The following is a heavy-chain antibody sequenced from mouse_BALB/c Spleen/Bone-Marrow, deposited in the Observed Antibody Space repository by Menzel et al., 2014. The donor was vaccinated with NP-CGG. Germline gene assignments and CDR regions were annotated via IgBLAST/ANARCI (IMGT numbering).Heavy chain of an antibody. Sequence: EVKLVESGGGLVLPGGSRKLSCAASGLTFSSFGMHWVRQAPEKGLEWVAYISSGSSTIYYADTVKGRFTISRDNPKNTLFLQMTSLRSEDAAMYYCAIRAYWGQGTLVTVSA. V-gene: IGHV5-17*02. D-gene: IGHD3-2*02. J-gene: IGHJ3*01. CDR2: ISSGSSTI. CDR1: GLTFSSFG. CDR3: AIRAY.